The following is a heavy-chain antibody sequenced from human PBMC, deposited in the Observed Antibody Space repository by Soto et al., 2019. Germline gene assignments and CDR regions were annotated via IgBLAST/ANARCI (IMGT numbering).Heavy chain of an antibody. V-gene: IGHV3-23*01. Sequence: GGFLRLSCAASGFTFSSYAMSWVRQAPGKGLEWVSTISGSGGSTYYADSVKGRFTISRDNSKNTLYLQMNSLRAEDTAVYYCAKVLVVVSADIDYWGQGTLVTVSS. D-gene: IGHD3-22*01. CDR2: ISGSGGST. CDR3: AKVLVVVSADIDY. J-gene: IGHJ4*02. CDR1: GFTFSSYA.